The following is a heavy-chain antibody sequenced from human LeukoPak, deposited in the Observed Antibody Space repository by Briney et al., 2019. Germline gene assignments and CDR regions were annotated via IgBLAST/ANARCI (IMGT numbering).Heavy chain of an antibody. CDR2: ISSSSSTI. CDR1: GFTFSSYS. CDR3: ARDVSSRTSHAFDI. J-gene: IGHJ3*02. V-gene: IGHV3-48*01. D-gene: IGHD2-2*01. Sequence: QSGGSLRLSCAASGFTFSSYSMNWVRQAPGKGRKWVSYISSSSSTIYYADSVKGRFTISRDNAKNSLYLQMNSLRAEDTAVYYCARDVSSRTSHAFDIWGQGTMVTVSS.